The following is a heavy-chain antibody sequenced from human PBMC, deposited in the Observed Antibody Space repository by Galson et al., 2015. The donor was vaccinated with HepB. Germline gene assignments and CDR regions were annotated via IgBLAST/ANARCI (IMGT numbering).Heavy chain of an antibody. CDR3: ARFSGYDGAFDI. V-gene: IGHV4-59*01. Sequence: ETLSLTCTVSGGSISSYYWSWIRQPPGKGLEWIGYIYSSGSTNYNPSLKSRVTISVDTSKSQFSLKLNSVTAADTAVYYCARFSGYDGAFDIWGQGAMVSVSS. CDR1: GGSISSYY. CDR2: IYSSGST. J-gene: IGHJ3*02. D-gene: IGHD5-12*01.